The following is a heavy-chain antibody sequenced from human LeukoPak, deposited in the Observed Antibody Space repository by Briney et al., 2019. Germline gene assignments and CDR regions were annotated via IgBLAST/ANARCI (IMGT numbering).Heavy chain of an antibody. V-gene: IGHV3-64*02. CDR2: ITNNGGTT. J-gene: IGHJ4*02. D-gene: IGHD4-11*01. CDR3: TRVDIYSYYDY. CDR1: GFDFSGYA. Sequence: QSGGSLRLSCVAAGFDFSGYAMHWVRQAPGSGLEYVSAITNNGGTTYYADSVKGRFTISRDNSKNTLYLQMGSLRAEDMAVYFCTRVDIYSYYDYWGQGTLVTVSS.